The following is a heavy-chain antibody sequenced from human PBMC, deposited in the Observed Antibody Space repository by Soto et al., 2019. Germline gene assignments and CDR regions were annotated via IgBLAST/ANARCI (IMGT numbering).Heavy chain of an antibody. V-gene: IGHV3-23*01. CDR1: GFTFSSYA. Sequence: GGSLRLSCAASGFTFSSYAMSWVRQAPGKGLEWVSAISGSGGSTYYADSVKGRFTISRDNSKNTLYLQMNSLRAEDTAVYYCAYGLYNYEDYFDYWGQGTLVTVSS. CDR2: ISGSGGST. CDR3: AYGLYNYEDYFDY. D-gene: IGHD1-20*01. J-gene: IGHJ4*02.